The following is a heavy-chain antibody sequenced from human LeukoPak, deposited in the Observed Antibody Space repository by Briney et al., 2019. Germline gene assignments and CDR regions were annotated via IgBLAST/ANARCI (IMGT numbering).Heavy chain of an antibody. V-gene: IGHV4-4*02. Sequence: PSGTLSLTCAVSSGSIFSSNWWSWVRQPPGKGLEWIGQIFHSGSTSYSPSLKSRVTISVDKSKNQFSLKLSSVTAADTAVYYCARENYYYGSGSYYSYWGQGTLVAVSS. CDR2: IFHSGST. CDR3: ARENYYYGSGSYYSY. J-gene: IGHJ4*02. D-gene: IGHD3-10*01. CDR1: SGSIFSSNW.